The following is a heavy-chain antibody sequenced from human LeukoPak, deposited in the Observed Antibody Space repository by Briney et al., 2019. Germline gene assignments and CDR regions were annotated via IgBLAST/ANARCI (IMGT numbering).Heavy chain of an antibody. J-gene: IGHJ5*02. CDR1: GGSISSGSYY. D-gene: IGHD3-16*01. V-gene: IGHV4-61*02. CDR3: ARGGARVDYVWGSHPSRWFDP. CDR2: IYSSGST. Sequence: PSETLSLTCTVSGGSISSGSYYWSWIRQPAGKGLEWIGRIYSSGSTNYNPSLKSRVTVSVDTSKNQFSLKLSSVTAADTAVYYCARGGARVDYVWGSHPSRWFDPWGQGTLVTVSS.